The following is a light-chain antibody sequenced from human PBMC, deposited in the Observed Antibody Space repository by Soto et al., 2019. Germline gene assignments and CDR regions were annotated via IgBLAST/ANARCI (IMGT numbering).Light chain of an antibody. CDR3: QQSNSFPCT. CDR2: SAS. CDR1: HIIGTW. Sequence: DIPLNQSPSSVSASVGDRVTITCRTSHIIGTWLAWYQQKPGEAPKLLISSASKLQSGVPSRFRGSGAGSDFTLTISSLQPEDLATYYCQQSNSFPCTFGPGTKVEI. J-gene: IGKJ2*02. V-gene: IGKV1-12*01.